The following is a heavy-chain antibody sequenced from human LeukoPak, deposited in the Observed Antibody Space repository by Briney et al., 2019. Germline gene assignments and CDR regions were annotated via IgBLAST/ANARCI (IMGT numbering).Heavy chain of an antibody. CDR2: IYSGGST. CDR3: ARGGVVFTSYFDY. V-gene: IGHV3-53*01. CDR1: GFTVSSNY. J-gene: IGHJ4*02. D-gene: IGHD3-22*01. Sequence: PGGSLRLSCAVSGFTVSSNYMSWVRPAPGKGLEWVSVIYSGGSTYYADSVKGRFTISRDNSKNTLYLQMNSLRAEDTAVYYCARGGVVFTSYFDYWGQGTLVTVSS.